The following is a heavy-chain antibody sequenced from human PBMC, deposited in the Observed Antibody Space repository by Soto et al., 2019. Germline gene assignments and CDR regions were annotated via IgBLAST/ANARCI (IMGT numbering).Heavy chain of an antibody. V-gene: IGHV3-23*01. CDR3: AKANRLYYYGMDV. CDR1: GFTFSNYA. Sequence: PGGSLGLSCAASGFTFSNYAMSWVRQAPGKGLEWVSAISGSGGSTYYADSVKGRFTISRDNSKNTLYLQMNSLRAEDTAVYYCAKANRLYYYGMDVWGQGTTVTVSS. CDR2: ISGSGGST. J-gene: IGHJ6*02. D-gene: IGHD7-27*01.